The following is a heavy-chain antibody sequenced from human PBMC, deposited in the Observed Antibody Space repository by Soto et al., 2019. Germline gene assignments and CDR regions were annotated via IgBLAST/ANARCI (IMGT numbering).Heavy chain of an antibody. J-gene: IGHJ4*02. CDR1: GFTFSSYG. CDR3: ARGPHLTVTTRMSPHYYFDY. Sequence: GGSLRLSCAASGFTFSSYGMHWVRQAPGKGLEWVAVIWYDGSNKYYADTVKGRFTIYRDNYKNTLNLQMNSLRAEDTDVYKCARGPHLTVTTRMSPHYYFDYWGQGTLVTVSS. D-gene: IGHD4-4*01. V-gene: IGHV3-33*01. CDR2: IWYDGSNK.